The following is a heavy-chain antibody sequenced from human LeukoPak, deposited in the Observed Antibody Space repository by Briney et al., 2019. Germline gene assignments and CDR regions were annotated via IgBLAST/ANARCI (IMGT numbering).Heavy chain of an antibody. J-gene: IGHJ4*02. CDR3: ARKRAGSNFDY. CDR2: ISSSSSYI. CDR1: GFTLSSYS. D-gene: IGHD1-26*01. V-gene: IGHV3-21*01. Sequence: GGSLRLSCAASGFTLSSYSMNWVRQAPGKGLEWVSSISSSSSYIYYADSVKGQFTISRDNAKNSLYLQMNSLRAEDTAVYYCARKRAGSNFDYWGQGTLVTVSS.